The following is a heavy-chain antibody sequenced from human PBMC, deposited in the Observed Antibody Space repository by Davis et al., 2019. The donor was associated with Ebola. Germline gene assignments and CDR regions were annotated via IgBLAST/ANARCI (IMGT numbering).Heavy chain of an antibody. V-gene: IGHV1-3*01. Sequence: ASVKVSCKASGGTFSSYAISWVRQAPGQRLEWMGWINAGNGNTKYSQKFQGRVTITRDTSASTAYMELSSLRSEDTAVYYCARERRWFGELAIDYWGQGTLVTVSS. CDR2: INAGNGNT. D-gene: IGHD3-10*01. CDR3: ARERRWFGELAIDY. CDR1: GGTFSSYA. J-gene: IGHJ4*02.